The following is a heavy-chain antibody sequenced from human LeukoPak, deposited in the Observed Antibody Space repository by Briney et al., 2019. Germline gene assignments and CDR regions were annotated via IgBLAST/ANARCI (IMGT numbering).Heavy chain of an antibody. D-gene: IGHD3-10*01. J-gene: IGHJ4*02. CDR3: ARATMVQGVVTPPFDC. V-gene: IGHV1-18*01. CDR1: GYTFTSYG. CDR2: ISAYNGNT. Sequence: GASVKVSCKASGYTFTSYGISWVRQAPGQGLEWMGWISAYNGNTNYAQKLQGRVTMTTDTSTSTAYMELRSLRSDDTAVYYCARATMVQGVVTPPFDCWGQGTLVTVSS.